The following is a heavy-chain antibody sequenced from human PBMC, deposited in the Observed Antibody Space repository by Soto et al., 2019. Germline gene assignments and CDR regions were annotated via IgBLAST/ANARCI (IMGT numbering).Heavy chain of an antibody. CDR3: AKDVVVGATPGLGDYYYYYGMDV. CDR1: GFTFSSYG. D-gene: IGHD1-26*01. CDR2: ISYDGSNK. J-gene: IGHJ6*02. V-gene: IGHV3-30*18. Sequence: QVQLVESGGGVVQPGRSLRLSCAASGFTFSSYGMHWVRQAPGKGLEWVAVISYDGSNKYYADSVKGRFTISRDNSKNTLYLQMNSLRAEDTAVYYCAKDVVVGATPGLGDYYYYYGMDVWGQVTTVTVSS.